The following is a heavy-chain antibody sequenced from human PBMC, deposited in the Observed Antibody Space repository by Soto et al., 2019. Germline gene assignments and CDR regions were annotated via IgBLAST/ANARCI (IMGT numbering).Heavy chain of an antibody. CDR2: IYYSGST. J-gene: IGHJ4*02. Sequence: SETLSLTCTVSGGSISSSSYYWGWIRQPPGKGLEWIGSIYYSGSTYYNPSLKSRVTISVDTSKNQFSLKLSSVTAADTAVYYCARQGRCSGGSCYSEFDYWGQGTLVTVSS. CDR3: ARQGRCSGGSCYSEFDY. V-gene: IGHV4-39*01. CDR1: GGSISSSSYY. D-gene: IGHD2-15*01.